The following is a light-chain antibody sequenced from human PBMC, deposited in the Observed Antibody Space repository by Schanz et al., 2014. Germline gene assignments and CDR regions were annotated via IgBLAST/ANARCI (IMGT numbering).Light chain of an antibody. CDR1: SSDLGGYNF. CDR2: DVN. J-gene: IGLJ3*02. CDR3: SSYTSSDNLV. V-gene: IGLV2-14*03. Sequence: QSALTQPASVSGSPGQSITISCTGTSSDLGGYNFVSWYQHHPGKAPKLLIYDVNNRPSGVSTRFSGSKSGNTASLTISGLQAEDEADYYCSSYTSSDNLVFGGGTKLTVL.